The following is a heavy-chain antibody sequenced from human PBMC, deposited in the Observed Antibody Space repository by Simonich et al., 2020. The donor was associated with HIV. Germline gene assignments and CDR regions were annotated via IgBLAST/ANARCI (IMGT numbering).Heavy chain of an antibody. CDR1: GYHFTNYF. V-gene: IGHV1-18*01. CDR2: INPYNLNT. D-gene: IGHD1-7*01. J-gene: IGHJ4*02. Sequence: QVQLVQSGAEVKKPGASVKVSCKASGYHFTNYFITWVRQAPGKGLEGMGWINPYNLNTNYAQKLQERQVRGTMTTDTSTSTVYMELRSLTSDDTAVYYCARGTRFDYWGQGTLVIVSS. CDR3: ARGTRFDY.